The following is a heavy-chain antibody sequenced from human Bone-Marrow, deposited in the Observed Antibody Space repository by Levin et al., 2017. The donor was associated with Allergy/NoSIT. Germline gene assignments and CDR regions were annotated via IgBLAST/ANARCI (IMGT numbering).Heavy chain of an antibody. CDR2: ISSSGSTI. D-gene: IGHD2-2*02. CDR3: ARDIVVVPAAIWHDYYNYRMDG. V-gene: IGHV3-11*01. Sequence: PGGSLRLSCAASGFTFSDYYMSWIRQAPGKGLEWVSYISSSGSTIYYADSVKGRLTISRDNANNSLYLQMNCLRADDTAVYYCARDIVVVPAAIWHDYYNYRMDGWGQGTTVTVAS. J-gene: IGHJ6*02. CDR1: GFTFSDYY.